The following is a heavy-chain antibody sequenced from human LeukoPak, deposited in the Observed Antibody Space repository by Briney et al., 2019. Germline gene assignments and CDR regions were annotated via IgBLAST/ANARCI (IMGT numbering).Heavy chain of an antibody. Sequence: PGGSLRLSCAASGFTFSSYWMSWVRQAPGKGLEWVANIKQDGSEKYYVDSIKGRFTISRDNAKNSLFLQMNSLRAEDTAVYYCLVIASAGTGYWGQGTLVTVSS. CDR1: GFTFSSYW. V-gene: IGHV3-7*01. CDR3: LVIASAGTGY. D-gene: IGHD6-13*01. CDR2: IKQDGSEK. J-gene: IGHJ4*02.